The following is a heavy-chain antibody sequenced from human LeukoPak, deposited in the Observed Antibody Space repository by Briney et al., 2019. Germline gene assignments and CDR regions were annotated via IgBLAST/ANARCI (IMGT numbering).Heavy chain of an antibody. CDR2: IYYSGST. Sequence: PSETLSLTCTVSSVSISSSSYYWSWIRQPPGKEREWIGRIYYSGSTYYNPSLKSRVTISVDTSKNQFSLKLSSVTAADTAEYYCATGIVGATDWSHAFDIWGQGTMVTVSS. V-gene: IGHV4-39*01. D-gene: IGHD1-26*01. CDR1: SVSISSSSYY. J-gene: IGHJ3*02. CDR3: ATGIVGATDWSHAFDI.